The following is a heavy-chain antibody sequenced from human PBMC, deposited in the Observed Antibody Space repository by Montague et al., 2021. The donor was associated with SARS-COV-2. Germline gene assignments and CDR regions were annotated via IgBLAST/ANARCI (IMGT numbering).Heavy chain of an antibody. CDR3: ARHLNYRDYGGDDY. V-gene: IGHV4-39*01. Sequence: SETLSLTRSVSGGSISSSSYFWGWIRQPPGKGLEWIGSIYYSGGTYSNSPLKSRVTISVDTSKNQFSLKLSSVTAADTAVYYCARHLNYRDYGGDDYWGQGTLVTVSS. CDR2: IYYSGGT. D-gene: IGHD4-17*01. CDR1: GGSISSSSYF. J-gene: IGHJ4*02.